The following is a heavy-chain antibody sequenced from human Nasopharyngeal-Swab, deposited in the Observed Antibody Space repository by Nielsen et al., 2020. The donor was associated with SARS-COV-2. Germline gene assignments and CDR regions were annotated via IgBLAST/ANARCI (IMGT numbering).Heavy chain of an antibody. CDR2: IHSDGNT. CDR1: GFTVSSSY. Sequence: GGSLRLSCAASGFTVSSSYMSWVRQAPGKGPEWVSTIHSDGNTYFADSVRGRFSSYRDNYRNTLSLQMNSLRAEDTAVYYCASRGAANDPSTRDLPYSRRTFDLWGRGTLVTVSS. J-gene: IGHJ2*01. V-gene: IGHV3-53*01. CDR3: ASRGAANDPSTRDLPYSRRTFDL. D-gene: IGHD4-11*01.